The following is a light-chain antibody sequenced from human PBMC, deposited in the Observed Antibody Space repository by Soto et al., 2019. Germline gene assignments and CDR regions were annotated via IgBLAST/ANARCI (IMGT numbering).Light chain of an antibody. CDR3: QHRASWPLT. Sequence: EIVMTQSPATLSVSPGERVTLSCRASQSVSSSYLAWYQQKPGQAPRLLIYDASRRATGIPARFSGSGSRTDSTLTISSLEPEDFAVYYCQHRASWPLTFGGGTKGDIK. CDR2: DAS. J-gene: IGKJ4*01. CDR1: QSVSSSY. V-gene: IGKV3D-20*02.